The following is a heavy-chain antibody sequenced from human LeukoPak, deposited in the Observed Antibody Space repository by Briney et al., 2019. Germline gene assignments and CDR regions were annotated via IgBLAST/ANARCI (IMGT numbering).Heavy chain of an antibody. Sequence: ASVKVSCKASGYTFNSYGSSWVRQAPGQGLEWMGWISPYNGNTDYAQKFQGRVTMTTDTSTTTAYMELRSLGSDDTAVYYCARAPRGSSTWYIVYWGQGTLVTVSS. CDR3: ARAPRGSSTWYIVY. V-gene: IGHV1-18*01. D-gene: IGHD6-13*01. CDR1: GYTFNSYG. J-gene: IGHJ4*02. CDR2: ISPYNGNT.